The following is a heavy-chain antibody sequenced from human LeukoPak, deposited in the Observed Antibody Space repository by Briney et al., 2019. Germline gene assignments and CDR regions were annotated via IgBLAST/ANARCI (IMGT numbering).Heavy chain of an antibody. V-gene: IGHV4-39*01. CDR2: IYYSRST. CDR3: ARHEDYYYSYMDV. J-gene: IGHJ6*03. Sequence: SETLSLTCSVSGDSISTSSYYWGWIRQPPGKGLEWIGTIYYSRSTYYNPSLTSRVTISVDTSKNQFSLKLSSVTAADTAVYYCARHEDYYYSYMDVWGKGTTVTISS. CDR1: GDSISTSSYY.